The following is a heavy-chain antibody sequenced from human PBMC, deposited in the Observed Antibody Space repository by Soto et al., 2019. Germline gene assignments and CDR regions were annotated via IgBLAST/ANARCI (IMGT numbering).Heavy chain of an antibody. CDR1: GGSISSGGYS. V-gene: IGHV4-30-2*01. CDR3: AREGVRGVTVYGMDV. D-gene: IGHD3-10*01. J-gene: IGHJ6*02. CDR2: IYHSGST. Sequence: QLQLQESGSGLVKPSQTLSLTCAVSGGSISSGGYSWSWIRQPPGKGLEWIGYIYHSGSTYYNQSLKSRVTISVDRSKNQCSLKMSSVTAADTAVYYCAREGVRGVTVYGMDVWGQGTTVTVSS.